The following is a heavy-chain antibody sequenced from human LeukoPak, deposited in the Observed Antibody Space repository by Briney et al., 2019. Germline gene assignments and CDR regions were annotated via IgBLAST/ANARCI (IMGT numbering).Heavy chain of an antibody. D-gene: IGHD3-10*01. CDR2: ISSSSGDI. J-gene: IGHJ6*04. V-gene: IGHV3-21*01. Sequence: GGSLRLSCVVSGFIFSSYSMNWVRQAPGEGVEGVSAISSSSGDIYYAESLKSRVTISRDKAKNSLYLQMTSLRAEDTAVYYCARNYDSGPGSYYGIDVWGEGTPVTVSS. CDR1: GFIFSSYS. CDR3: ARNYDSGPGSYYGIDV.